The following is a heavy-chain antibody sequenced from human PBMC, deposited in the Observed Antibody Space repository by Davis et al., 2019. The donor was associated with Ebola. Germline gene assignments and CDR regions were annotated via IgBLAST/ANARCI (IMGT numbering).Heavy chain of an antibody. Sequence: MPSETLSLTCAVSGASISSDNWWSWVRQPPGKGLEWLGEIYHRGSTNYNPSLKSRVIISVDKSKNQFSLRLSSVTAADTAVYYCAGGFTTNWYDWFGPWGQGTLVTVSS. CDR2: IYHRGST. D-gene: IGHD1-1*01. J-gene: IGHJ5*02. CDR1: GASISSDNW. V-gene: IGHV4-4*02. CDR3: AGGFTTNWYDWFGP.